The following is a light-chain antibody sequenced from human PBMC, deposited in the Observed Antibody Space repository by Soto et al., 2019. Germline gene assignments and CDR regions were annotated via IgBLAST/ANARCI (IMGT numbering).Light chain of an antibody. CDR1: GSSIGTNT. CDR3: AAWDGSLNNVL. CDR2: ANN. V-gene: IGLV1-44*01. J-gene: IGLJ2*01. Sequence: VLTQPPSASGTPGQRVSISCSGSGSSIGTNTVNWYRQLPGTAPKLLIYANNQRPSGVPDRFSGSKSGTSASLAISGLQSEDEAEYYCAAWDGSLNNVLFGGGTKLTVL.